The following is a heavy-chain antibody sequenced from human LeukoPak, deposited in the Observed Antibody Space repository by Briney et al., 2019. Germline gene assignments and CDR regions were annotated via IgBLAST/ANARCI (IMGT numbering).Heavy chain of an antibody. V-gene: IGHV4-61*02. J-gene: IGHJ3*02. CDR1: GGSISSGSYY. D-gene: IGHD3-22*01. CDR2: IYTSGSS. Sequence: SETLSLTCTVSGGSISSGSYYWSWIRQPAGKGLEWIGRIYTSGSSNYNPSLKSRVTISVDRSKNRFSLKQSSVTAADTAVYYCARATITMAVGVPADAFDIWGQGTMVTVSS. CDR3: ARATITMAVGVPADAFDI.